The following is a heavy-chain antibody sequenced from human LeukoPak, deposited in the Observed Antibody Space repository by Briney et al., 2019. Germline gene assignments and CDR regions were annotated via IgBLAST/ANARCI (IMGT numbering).Heavy chain of an antibody. V-gene: IGHV3-23*01. CDR2: MSGSAGST. J-gene: IGHJ6*02. CDR3: AKGGYCSGGSCYTSYYYYGMDV. CDR1: GFTISSYA. D-gene: IGHD2-15*01. Sequence: GSLRLSCAVSGFTISSYAMSWVRQAPGKGLEWVSAMSGSAGSTYYADSVKGRITISRDNSNNMLYLEMNSLRAEDTAVYYCAKGGYCSGGSCYTSYYYYGMDVWGQGTTVTVSS.